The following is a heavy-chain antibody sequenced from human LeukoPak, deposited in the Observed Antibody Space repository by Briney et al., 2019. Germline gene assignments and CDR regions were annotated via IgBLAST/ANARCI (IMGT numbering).Heavy chain of an antibody. V-gene: IGHV1-69*04. J-gene: IGHJ4*02. CDR1: GGTFSSYA. Sequence: AVKVSCKASGGTFSSYAISWVRQAPGQGLEWMGRIIPIFGIANYAQKFQGRVTITADKSTSTAYMELSSLRSEDTAVYYCARDYQVEMATSLWGQGTLVTVSS. CDR3: ARDYQVEMATSL. CDR2: IIPIFGIA. D-gene: IGHD5-24*01.